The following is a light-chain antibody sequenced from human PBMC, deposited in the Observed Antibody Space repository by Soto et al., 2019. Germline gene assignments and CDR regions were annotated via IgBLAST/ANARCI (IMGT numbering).Light chain of an antibody. J-gene: IGKJ5*01. V-gene: IGKV3-20*01. CDR1: QSLTTRY. CDR2: GAS. Sequence: EIVLTQSPGTLSLFPGERATLSCRASQSLTTRYLACYQQKPGQAPRLLIYGASSRATGIPDRFRGGGSGTDFTLTISRLEPEDFAVYHCQQYGSSPTFGQGTRLEIK. CDR3: QQYGSSPT.